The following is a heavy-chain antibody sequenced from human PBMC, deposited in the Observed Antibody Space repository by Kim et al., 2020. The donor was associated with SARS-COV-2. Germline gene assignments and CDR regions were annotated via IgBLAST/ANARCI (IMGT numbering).Heavy chain of an antibody. D-gene: IGHD1-26*01. CDR3: VRDRETEPALFFDL. J-gene: IGHJ4*02. CDR1: GFNLIDYG. CDR2: MGSDETTQ. Sequence: GGSLRLSCAASGFNLIDYGMNWVRQAPGKGLEWVAVMGSDETTQHYHYSVKGRFTVSRDIANNTLYLQLNSLRLADTGLYYCVRDRETEPALFFDLWGPGALVTVSS. V-gene: IGHV3-30*12.